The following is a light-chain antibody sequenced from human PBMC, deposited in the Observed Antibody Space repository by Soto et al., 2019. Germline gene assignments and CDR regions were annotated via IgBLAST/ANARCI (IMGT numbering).Light chain of an antibody. Sequence: DIQVTQSPSTLPASVGDTVTISLRASQNIDRLVSWYQQKPVRAPKLLIYKASSLETGVPSRFSGSGSGTEFTLTISGLQPDDFASYYCQQYNTYFSLTFGGGTKVDIK. CDR2: KAS. J-gene: IGKJ4*01. V-gene: IGKV1-5*03. CDR3: QQYNTYFSLT. CDR1: QNIDRL.